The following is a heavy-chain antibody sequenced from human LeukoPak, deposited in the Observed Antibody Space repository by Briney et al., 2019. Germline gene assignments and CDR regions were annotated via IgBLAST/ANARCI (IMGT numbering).Heavy chain of an antibody. CDR1: GFTVSSNY. V-gene: IGHV3-66*01. CDR3: ARDSGYSSSSL. Sequence: GGSLRLSCAASGFTVSSNYMSWVRQAPGKGLEWVSVIYSGGSTYYADSVKGRFTISRDNSKNTLYLQMNSLRAADTAVYYCARDSGYSSSSLWGQGTLVTVSS. CDR2: IYSGGST. D-gene: IGHD6-13*01. J-gene: IGHJ4*02.